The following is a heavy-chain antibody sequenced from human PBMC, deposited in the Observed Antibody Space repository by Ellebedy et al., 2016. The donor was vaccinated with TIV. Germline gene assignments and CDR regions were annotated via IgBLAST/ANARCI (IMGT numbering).Heavy chain of an antibody. Sequence: AASVKVSCKASRYTFPKYNINWVRQPTGQGLGGMGWVNPNSGDTDYAQKFRDRVTMTRDTSTNTAYLELSSLRSEDTAVYYCAREDAFDIWGQGTMVTVSS. CDR2: VNPNSGDT. J-gene: IGHJ3*02. CDR3: AREDAFDI. CDR1: RYTFPKYN. V-gene: IGHV1-8*01.